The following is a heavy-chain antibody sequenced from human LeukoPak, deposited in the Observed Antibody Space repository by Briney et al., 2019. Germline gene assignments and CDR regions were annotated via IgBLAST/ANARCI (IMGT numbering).Heavy chain of an antibody. J-gene: IGHJ4*02. CDR2: IYTSGST. CDR1: GGFISSYY. D-gene: IGHD5-18*01. V-gene: IGHV4-4*07. Sequence: SETLSLTCTVSGGFISSYYWSWVRQPAGKGLEWIGRIYTSGSTNYNPSLKSRVTMSVDTSKNQFSLKLSSVTAADTAVYYCARDRYTQFFDYWGQGTLVTVSS. CDR3: ARDRYTQFFDY.